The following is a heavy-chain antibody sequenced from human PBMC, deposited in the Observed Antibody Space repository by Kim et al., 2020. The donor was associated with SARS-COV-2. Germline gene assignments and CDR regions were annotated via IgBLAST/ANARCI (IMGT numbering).Heavy chain of an antibody. D-gene: IGHD7-27*01. CDR3: GDLGAGY. CDR2: IRNNAKSYTT. V-gene: IGHV3-72*01. Sequence: GGSLRLSCAASGFTFSDHYMDWVRQAPGKGLEWVGRIRNNAKSYTTDYAASVKGRFTISRDDSKDSLYLQMNRLTSEDTAIYYCGDLGAGYCGQGTLVTV. J-gene: IGHJ4*02. CDR1: GFTFSDHY.